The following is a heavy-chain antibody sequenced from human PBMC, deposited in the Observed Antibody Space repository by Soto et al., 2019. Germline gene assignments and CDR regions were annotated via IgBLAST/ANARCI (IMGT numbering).Heavy chain of an antibody. J-gene: IGHJ4*02. D-gene: IGHD3-16*02. CDR3: TTGLPYYDYIWGSYLTDY. CDR1: GFTFSNAW. Sequence: GGSLRLSCAASGFTFSNAWMSWVRQAPGKGLEWVGRIKSKTDGGTTDYAAPVKGRFTISRDDSKNTLYLQMNSLKTEDTAVYYCTTGLPYYDYIWGSYLTDYWGQGTLVTVSS. CDR2: IKSKTDGGTT. V-gene: IGHV3-15*01.